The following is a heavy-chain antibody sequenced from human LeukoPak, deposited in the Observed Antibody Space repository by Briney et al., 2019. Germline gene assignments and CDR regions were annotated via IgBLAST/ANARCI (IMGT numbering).Heavy chain of an antibody. Sequence: SETLSLTCTLSGGSISSYYWSWIRQPPGKGLEWIGYIYYSGSTNYNPSLKSRVTISVDTSKNQFSLKLSSVTAADTAVYYCARDQAAGGYDNWFDPWGQGTLVTVSS. CDR1: GGSISSYY. CDR2: IYYSGST. V-gene: IGHV4-59*01. J-gene: IGHJ5*02. CDR3: ARDQAAGGYDNWFDP. D-gene: IGHD5-12*01.